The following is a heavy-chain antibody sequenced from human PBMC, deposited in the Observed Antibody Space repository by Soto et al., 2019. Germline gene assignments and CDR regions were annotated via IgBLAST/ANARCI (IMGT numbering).Heavy chain of an antibody. Sequence: GGSLRLSCAASGFTFSSYSMNWVRQAPGKGLGWVSSISSSSSYIYYSDSVKGRFTISRDNAKNSRYLQMNSLRAEETAVYYCARDKDGYNPGYWGQXTLVTVS. J-gene: IGHJ4*02. CDR3: ARDKDGYNPGY. V-gene: IGHV3-21*01. CDR2: ISSSSSYI. D-gene: IGHD5-12*01. CDR1: GFTFSSYS.